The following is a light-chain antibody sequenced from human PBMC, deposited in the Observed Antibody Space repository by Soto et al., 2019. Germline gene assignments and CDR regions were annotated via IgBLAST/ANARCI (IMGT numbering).Light chain of an antibody. V-gene: IGKV2-28*01. CDR3: MQALQTPRT. Sequence: DIVMTQSPLSLPVTPGEPASISCRSSESLLHSNGYNYFHWYLQKPGQSPHLLIYLGSNRASGVPDRFSGSGSGTDFTLKISRVEAEDVGVYYCMQALQTPRTFGPGTKVESK. CDR2: LGS. CDR1: ESLLHSNGYNY. J-gene: IGKJ3*01.